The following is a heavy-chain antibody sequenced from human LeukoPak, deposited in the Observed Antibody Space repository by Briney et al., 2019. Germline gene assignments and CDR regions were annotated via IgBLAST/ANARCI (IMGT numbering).Heavy chain of an antibody. V-gene: IGHV4-34*01. Sequence: PSETLSLTCAVYGGSFSGYYWSWIRQPPGKGLEWIGEINHSGSTNYNPSLKSRVTISVDTSKNQFSLKLSSVTAADTAVYYCARGSAHYYDSSGYYWIDAFDIWGQGTMVTVSS. CDR1: GGSFSGYY. D-gene: IGHD3-22*01. CDR3: ARGSAHYYDSSGYYWIDAFDI. CDR2: INHSGST. J-gene: IGHJ3*02.